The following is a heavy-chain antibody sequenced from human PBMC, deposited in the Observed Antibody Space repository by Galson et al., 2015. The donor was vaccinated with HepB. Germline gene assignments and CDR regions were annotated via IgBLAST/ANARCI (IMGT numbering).Heavy chain of an antibody. D-gene: IGHD3-22*01. CDR1: GGTFSSYA. CDR2: IIPIFGTA. CDR3: ARSGNSSGYYYYYYYYYMDA. Sequence: SVKVSCKASGGTFSSYAISWVRQAPGQGLEWMGGIIPIFGTANYAQKFQGRVTITADESTSTAYMELSSLRSEDTAVYYCARSGNSSGYYYYYYYYYMDAWGKGTTVTVSS. J-gene: IGHJ6*03. V-gene: IGHV1-69*13.